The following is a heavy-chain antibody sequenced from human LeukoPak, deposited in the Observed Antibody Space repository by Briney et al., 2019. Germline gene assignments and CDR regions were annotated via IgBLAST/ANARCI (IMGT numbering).Heavy chain of an antibody. CDR2: IYSSESI. Sequence: SETLSLTCSVSGGSMSGYYWSWIRQPAGKGLEWIGRIYSSESINYSPSLKSRVTMSIDTSKNQFSLKLSSVTAADTAVYYCASLDSSGYKDYWGQGTLVTVSS. D-gene: IGHD3-22*01. CDR3: ASLDSSGYKDY. V-gene: IGHV4-4*07. J-gene: IGHJ4*02. CDR1: GGSMSGYY.